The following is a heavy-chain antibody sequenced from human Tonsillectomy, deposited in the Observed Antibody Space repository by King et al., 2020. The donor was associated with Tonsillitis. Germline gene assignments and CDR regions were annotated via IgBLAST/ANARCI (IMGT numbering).Heavy chain of an antibody. CDR2: ISYDGSNK. D-gene: IGHD5-18*01. Sequence: VQLVESGGGVVQPGRSLRLSCAASGFTLSSYAIHWVRQAPGKGLEWVAVISYDGSNKYYADSVKGRFTISRDNSKNTLYLKMNSLRAEDTAVYYCARGPETTMVTYYFDCWGQGTLVTVSS. CDR3: ARGPETTMVTYYFDC. V-gene: IGHV3-30*04. J-gene: IGHJ4*02. CDR1: GFTLSSYA.